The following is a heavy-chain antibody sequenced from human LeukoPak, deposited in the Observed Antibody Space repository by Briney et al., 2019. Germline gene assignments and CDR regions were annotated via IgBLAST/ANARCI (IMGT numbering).Heavy chain of an antibody. J-gene: IGHJ4*02. CDR2: IYHSGST. D-gene: IGHD2-2*01. Sequence: GSLRLSCAASGFTFSSYSMNWVRQAPGKGLEWIGYIYHSGSTYYNPSLKSRVTISVDRSKNQFSLKLSSVTAADTAVYYCAAHPLLLGYYSSTSCYGTDYWGQGTLVTVSS. V-gene: IGHV4-4*02. CDR1: GFTFSSYSM. CDR3: AAHPLLLGYYSSTSCYGTDY.